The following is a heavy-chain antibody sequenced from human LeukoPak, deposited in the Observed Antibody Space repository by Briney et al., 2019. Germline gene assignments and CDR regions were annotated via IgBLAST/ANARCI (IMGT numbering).Heavy chain of an antibody. CDR1: GGSFSGYY. V-gene: IGHV4-34*01. Sequence: KSSETLSLTCAVYGGSFSGYYWSWIRQPPGKGLEWIGEINHSGSTNYNPSLKSRVTISVDASKNQFSLKLSSVTAADTAVYYCASVDYDILTGYYRALFDYWGQGTLVTVSS. J-gene: IGHJ4*02. D-gene: IGHD3-9*01. CDR3: ASVDYDILTGYYRALFDY. CDR2: INHSGST.